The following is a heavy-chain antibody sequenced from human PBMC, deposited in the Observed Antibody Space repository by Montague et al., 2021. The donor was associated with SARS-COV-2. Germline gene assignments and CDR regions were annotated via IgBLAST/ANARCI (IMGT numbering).Heavy chain of an antibody. CDR1: GFTFSSYA. Sequence: SLRLSCAASGFTFSSYAMHWVRQAPGKGLEWVAVISYDGINKYYADSAKGRFTISRDNSKNTLYLQMNSLRGEDTAVYYCATDPDDYSYYGAFDYWGQGTLVTVSS. D-gene: IGHD4-11*01. V-gene: IGHV3-30-3*01. J-gene: IGHJ4*02. CDR2: ISYDGINK. CDR3: ATDPDDYSYYGAFDY.